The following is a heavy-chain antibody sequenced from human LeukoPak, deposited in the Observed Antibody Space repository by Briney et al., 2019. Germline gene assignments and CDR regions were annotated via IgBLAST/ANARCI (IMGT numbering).Heavy chain of an antibody. J-gene: IGHJ5*02. V-gene: IGHV3-30*18. CDR3: AKGYCSGGSCPFET. CDR1: GFTFSSYG. D-gene: IGHD2-15*01. Sequence: PGRSLRLSCAASGFTFSSYGMHWVRQAPGKGLAWVAVISYDGSNKYYADSVKGRFTISRDNSKNTLYLQMNSLRAEDTAVHYCAKGYCSGGSCPFETCGQRTLVTVSS. CDR2: ISYDGSNK.